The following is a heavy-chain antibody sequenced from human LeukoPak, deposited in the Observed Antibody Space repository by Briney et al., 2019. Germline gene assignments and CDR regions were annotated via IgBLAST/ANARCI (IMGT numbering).Heavy chain of an antibody. J-gene: IGHJ6*03. CDR3: AKVFWGVNYYYYYYMDV. CDR1: GYTFTSYG. D-gene: IGHD3-16*01. V-gene: IGHV1-18*01. Sequence: GASVKVSSKASGYTFTSYGISWVRQAPGQGLEWMGWISAYNGNTNYAQKLQGRVTMTTDTSTSTAYMELRSLRSDDTAVYYCAKVFWGVNYYYYYYMDVWGKGTTVTISS. CDR2: ISAYNGNT.